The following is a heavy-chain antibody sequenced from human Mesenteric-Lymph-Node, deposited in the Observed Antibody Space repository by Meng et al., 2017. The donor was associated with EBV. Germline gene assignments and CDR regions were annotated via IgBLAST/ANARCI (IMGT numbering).Heavy chain of an antibody. J-gene: IGHJ4*02. D-gene: IGHD4-17*01. CDR2: VHHSGLT. V-gene: IGHV4-30-2*06. CDR1: GGSVNSGGYS. Sequence: LHRQESGSGLVKPSQPLSLTCPVSGGSVNSGGYSWSWIRQSPEKGLEWIGYVHHSGLTYYNPSLETRVIISLERSKNQFSLKLTSVTAADTAVYYCAGGDYVNQFNYWGQGTLVTVSS. CDR3: AGGDYVNQFNY.